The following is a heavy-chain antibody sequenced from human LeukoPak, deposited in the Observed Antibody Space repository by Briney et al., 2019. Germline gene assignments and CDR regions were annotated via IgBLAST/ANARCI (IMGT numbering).Heavy chain of an antibody. CDR2: IYQSGST. CDR1: GGSISSYY. V-gene: IGHV4-59*12. J-gene: IGHJ4*02. Sequence: PSETLSLTCTVSGGSISSYYWSWIRQPPGKGLEWIGYIYQSGSTDYNPSLKSRVTISVDTSKNQFSLKLSSVTAADTAVYYCARERYGYIDYWGQGTLVTVSS. D-gene: IGHD3-16*02. CDR3: ARERYGYIDY.